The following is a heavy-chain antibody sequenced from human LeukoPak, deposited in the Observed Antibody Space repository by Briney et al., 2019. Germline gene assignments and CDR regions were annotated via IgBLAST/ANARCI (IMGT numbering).Heavy chain of an antibody. D-gene: IGHD3-10*01. CDR2: VYYSGST. Sequence: PSETLSLTCTVSGYSISDYYWSWIRQSPGKGLEWIGEVYYSGSTHYNPSLKSRVTISIDTSQSQFSLRLRSVTAADTAVYYCARELDGNGGWFDPWGPGTLVIVSS. J-gene: IGHJ5*02. V-gene: IGHV4-59*01. CDR1: GYSISDYY. CDR3: ARELDGNGGWFDP.